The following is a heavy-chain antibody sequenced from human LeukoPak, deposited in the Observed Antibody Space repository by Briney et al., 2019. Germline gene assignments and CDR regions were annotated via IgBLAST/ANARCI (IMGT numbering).Heavy chain of an antibody. CDR1: GFSLSTSGLG. D-gene: IGHD2-15*01. J-gene: IGHJ4*02. CDR2: IYWNDDK. V-gene: IGHV2-5*01. CDR3: AHRRDGGSCYDY. Sequence: ESGPTLVKPTQTLTLTCTFSGFSLSTSGLGVGWIRQPPGKALEWLALIYWNDDKRYSPSLKSRLTITKDTSKNQVVLTMTNMDPVDTATYYCAHRRDGGSCYDYWGQGTLVTVSS.